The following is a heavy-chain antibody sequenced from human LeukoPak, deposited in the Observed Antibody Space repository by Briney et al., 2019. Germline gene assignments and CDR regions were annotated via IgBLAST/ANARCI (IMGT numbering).Heavy chain of an antibody. CDR2: IYTTGSI. J-gene: IGHJ4*02. CDR1: RGSISSYY. V-gene: IGHV4-4*07. Sequence: SETLSLTCTVSRGSISSYYWSWIRQPAGKGLKWIGRIYTTGSINYNPSLKSRVTMSVDTSKNQFSLKVSSVTAADTAVYYCARDSPFDYWGQGTLVTVSS. CDR3: ARDSPFDY.